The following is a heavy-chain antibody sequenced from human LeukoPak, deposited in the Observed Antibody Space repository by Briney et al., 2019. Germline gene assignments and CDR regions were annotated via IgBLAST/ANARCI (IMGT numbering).Heavy chain of an antibody. V-gene: IGHV4-34*01. CDR3: ARGRNWNDGWFYP. J-gene: IGHJ5*02. CDR1: GGSFSGYY. Sequence: PSETLSLTCAVYGGSFSGYYWSWIRQPPGKGLEWIGEINHSGSTNYNPSLKSRVTISVDTSKNQFSLKLSSVTAADTAVYYCARGRNWNDGWFYPWGQGTLVTVSS. CDR2: INHSGST. D-gene: IGHD1-1*01.